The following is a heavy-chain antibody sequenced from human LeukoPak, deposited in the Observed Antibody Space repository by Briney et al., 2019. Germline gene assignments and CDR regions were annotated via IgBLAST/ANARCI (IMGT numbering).Heavy chain of an antibody. V-gene: IGHV1-18*01. J-gene: IGHJ4*02. CDR3: AKDPYDYYDSSGYYYEPYLDY. CDR1: GYTFTSYG. D-gene: IGHD3-22*01. Sequence: ASVKVSCKASGYTFTSYGISWVRQAPGQGLEWMGWISAYNGNTNYAQKLQGRVTMTTDTSTSTAYMELRSLRSDDTAVYYCAKDPYDYYDSSGYYYEPYLDYWGQGSLVTVSS. CDR2: ISAYNGNT.